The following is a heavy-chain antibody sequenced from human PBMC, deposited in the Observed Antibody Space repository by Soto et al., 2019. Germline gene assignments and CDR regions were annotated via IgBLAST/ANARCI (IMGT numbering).Heavy chain of an antibody. D-gene: IGHD1-7*01. CDR3: ARIRRNYEPAYFHX. Sequence: SGPTLVHPTQTLTLTCTFSGFSLSTSGMCVSWIRHPPGKALEWLALIDWDDDKYYSTSLKTRLTISKDTSKKHVVLTMTKMDTVDTATYYCARIRRNYEPAYFHXWGQGTLVTVSX. CDR1: GFSLSTSGMC. J-gene: IGHJ4*02. CDR2: IDWDDDK. V-gene: IGHV2-70*01.